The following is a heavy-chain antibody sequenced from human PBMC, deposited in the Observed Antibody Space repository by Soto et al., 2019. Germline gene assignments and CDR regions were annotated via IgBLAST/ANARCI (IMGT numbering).Heavy chain of an antibody. CDR1: GGSISSGGYY. V-gene: IGHV4-31*03. CDR2: SYYSGST. Sequence: QVQLQESGPGLVKPSQTLSLTGTVSGGSISSGGYYWSWIRQHPGKGLEWIGYSYYSGSTYYNPSLKSRVTIPVDTSKHQFSLKLSSVTAADTAVYYCASRGYSYGFSLGMDVWGQGTTVTVSS. CDR3: ASRGYSYGFSLGMDV. D-gene: IGHD5-18*01. J-gene: IGHJ6*02.